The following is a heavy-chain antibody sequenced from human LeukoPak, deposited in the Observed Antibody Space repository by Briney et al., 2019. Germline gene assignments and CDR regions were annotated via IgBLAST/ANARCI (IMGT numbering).Heavy chain of an antibody. V-gene: IGHV5-51*01. CDR1: GYSFTSYW. CDR3: ARHSRTYYYDSSGYRKAFDI. CDR2: IYPGDSDT. J-gene: IGHJ3*02. Sequence: GESLKISCKGSGYSFTSYWIGWVRQMPGKGLEWMGIIYPGDSDTRYSPSFQGQVTISADKSISTAYLQWSSLKASDTAMYYCARHSRTYYYDSSGYRKAFDIWGQGTMVTVSS. D-gene: IGHD3-22*01.